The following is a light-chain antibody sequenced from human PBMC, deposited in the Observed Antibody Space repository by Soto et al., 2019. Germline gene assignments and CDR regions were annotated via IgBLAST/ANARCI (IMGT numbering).Light chain of an antibody. Sequence: EIVFTQSPATLSLSPGERATLSCRASQSVGNYLAWYQHKPGQAPRILIYDASNRETGIPDRFSGSGSGTEFTRTISSLEPEDVAADYCPQRSNWTRTFGQGTKVDIK. J-gene: IGKJ1*01. V-gene: IGKV3-11*01. CDR2: DAS. CDR3: PQRSNWTRT. CDR1: QSVGNY.